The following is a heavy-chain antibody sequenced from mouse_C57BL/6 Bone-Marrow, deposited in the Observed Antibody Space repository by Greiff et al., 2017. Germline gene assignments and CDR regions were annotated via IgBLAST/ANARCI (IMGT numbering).Heavy chain of an antibody. D-gene: IGHD4-1*01. Sequence: EVQVVESGGGLVQPGGSLKLSCAASGFTFSDYYMYWVRQTPEKRLEWVAYISNGGGSTYYPDTVKGRFTLSRDNAKNTLYLQRSRLKSEDTAMYYCARHGTGSMDYWGQGTSVTVSS. J-gene: IGHJ4*01. CDR3: ARHGTGSMDY. V-gene: IGHV5-12*01. CDR1: GFTFSDYY. CDR2: ISNGGGST.